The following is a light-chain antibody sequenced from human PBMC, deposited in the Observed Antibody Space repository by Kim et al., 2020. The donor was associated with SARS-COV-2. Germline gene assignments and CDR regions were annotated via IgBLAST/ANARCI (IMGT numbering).Light chain of an antibody. V-gene: IGLV2-14*03. J-gene: IGLJ2*01. CDR1: RGNVGSYNY. CDR3: SSYASSGTLV. Sequence: HSLPTPSAGARGNVGSYNYVSWYQQHPGKAPNRVIYDVSKRPSGVSYRFSGSKSASTASLTISGLQAEDEADYYCSSYASSGTLVFGGGTQLTVL. CDR2: DVS.